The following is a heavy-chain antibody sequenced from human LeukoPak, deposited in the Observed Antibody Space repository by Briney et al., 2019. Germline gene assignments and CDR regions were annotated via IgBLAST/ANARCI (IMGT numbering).Heavy chain of an antibody. CDR2: IYYSGST. Sequence: KPSETLSLTCTVSGGSISSYYWSWIRQPPGKGLEWIGYIYYSGSTNYNPSLKSRVTISVDTSKNQFSLKLSSVTAADTAVYYCARGTRYNWKAAFDYWGQGTLVTVSS. D-gene: IGHD1-1*01. CDR1: GGSISSYY. CDR3: ARGTRYNWKAAFDY. J-gene: IGHJ4*02. V-gene: IGHV4-59*08.